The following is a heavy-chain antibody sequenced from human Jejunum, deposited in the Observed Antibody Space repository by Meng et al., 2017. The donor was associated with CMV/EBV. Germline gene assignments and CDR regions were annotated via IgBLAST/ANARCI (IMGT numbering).Heavy chain of an antibody. CDR2: IRSKTYSYAT. D-gene: IGHD2-2*01. CDR1: FSGSA. V-gene: IGHV3-73*01. Sequence: FSGSAIHWVRQASGKGLEWVGRIRSKTYSYATAYAASVKGRFTISRDESKNTAYLQMNSLKAEDTALYYCTRVVPAASTAFFDYWGQGTLVTVSP. J-gene: IGHJ4*02. CDR3: TRVVPAASTAFFDY.